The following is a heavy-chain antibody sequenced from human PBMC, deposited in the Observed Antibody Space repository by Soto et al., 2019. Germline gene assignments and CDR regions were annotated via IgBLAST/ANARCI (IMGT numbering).Heavy chain of an antibody. D-gene: IGHD2-15*01. CDR2: IYYSGST. CDR3: ARLPPLGYCSGGSCYPRGWFDP. V-gene: IGHV4-39*01. CDR1: GGSISSSSYY. J-gene: IGHJ5*02. Sequence: QLQLQESGPGLVKPSETLSLTCTVSGGSISSSSYYWGWIRQPPGKGLEWIGSIYYSGSTYYNPSLKSRVTISVDTSKNQFSLKLSSVTAADTAVYYCARLPPLGYCSGGSCYPRGWFDPWGQGTLVTVSS.